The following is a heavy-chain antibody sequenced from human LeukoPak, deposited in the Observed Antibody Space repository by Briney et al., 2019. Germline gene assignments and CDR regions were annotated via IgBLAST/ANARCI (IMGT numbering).Heavy chain of an antibody. CDR3: AKDHWRSSPFAGDFDY. CDR2: ISYDGSNK. Sequence: PGGSLRLSCAASGFSFSTYWMSWVRQAPGQGLEWVAVISYDGSNKYYADSVKGRFTISRDNSKNTLYLQMNSLRAEDTAVYYCAKDHWRSSPFAGDFDYWGQGTLVTVSS. D-gene: IGHD6-13*01. J-gene: IGHJ4*02. V-gene: IGHV3-30*18. CDR1: GFSFSTYW.